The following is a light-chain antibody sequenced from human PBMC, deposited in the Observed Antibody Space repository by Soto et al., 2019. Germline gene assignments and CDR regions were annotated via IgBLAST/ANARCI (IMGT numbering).Light chain of an antibody. V-gene: IGLV1-36*01. J-gene: IGLJ3*02. Sequence: QSVLTQPPSVSEAPRQRGTSSCSVSSSNIGNNAVNWYQQLPGKAPKLLIYYDDLLPSGVSDRFSGSKSGTSASLAISGLQSEDEADYYCAAWDDSLNGWVFGGGTKLPVL. CDR1: SSNIGNNA. CDR3: AAWDDSLNGWV. CDR2: YDD.